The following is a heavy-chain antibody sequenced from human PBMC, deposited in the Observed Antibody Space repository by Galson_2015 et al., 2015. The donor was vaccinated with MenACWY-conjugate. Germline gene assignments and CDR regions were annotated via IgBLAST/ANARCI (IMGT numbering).Heavy chain of an antibody. V-gene: IGHV3-23*01. Sequence: SLRLSCAASRFTFSNYAMSWVRQAPGKGLEWVSGISGNGYITYYADSVKGRFTISRDNSKNTLYLQMNSLRADDTAVYYCAGFLRRAKDVDYWGQGTLVTVSS. CDR3: AGFLRRAKDVDY. D-gene: IGHD3-10*01. CDR1: RFTFSNYA. J-gene: IGHJ4*02. CDR2: ISGNGYIT.